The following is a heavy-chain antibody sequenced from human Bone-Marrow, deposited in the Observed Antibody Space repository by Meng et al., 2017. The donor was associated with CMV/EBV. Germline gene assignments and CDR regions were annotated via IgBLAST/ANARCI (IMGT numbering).Heavy chain of an antibody. Sequence: ASVKVSCKVSGYTFTSYGISWVRQAPGQGLEWMGWISAYNGNTNYAQKLQGRVTMTTDTSTSTAYMELSSLRSEDTAVYYCATVSRAGGAVYGMDVWGQGTTVPVSS. CDR3: ATVSRAGGAVYGMDV. CDR1: GYTFTSYG. J-gene: IGHJ6*02. CDR2: ISAYNGNT. D-gene: IGHD3-16*01. V-gene: IGHV1-18*01.